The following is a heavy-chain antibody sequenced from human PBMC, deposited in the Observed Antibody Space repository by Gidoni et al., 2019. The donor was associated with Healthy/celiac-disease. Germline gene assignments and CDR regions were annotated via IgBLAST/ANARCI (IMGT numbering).Heavy chain of an antibody. CDR2: IYYSGST. D-gene: IGHD3-3*01. Sequence: QVQLQESGPGLVKPSETLSLTCTASGGSISSYYWSWIRQPPGKGLEWIGYIYYSGSTNYNPSLKSRVTISVDTSKNQFSLKLSSVTAADTAVYYCARVKTYYDFWSDAFDIWGQGTMVTVSS. J-gene: IGHJ3*02. CDR3: ARVKTYYDFWSDAFDI. CDR1: GGSISSYY. V-gene: IGHV4-59*01.